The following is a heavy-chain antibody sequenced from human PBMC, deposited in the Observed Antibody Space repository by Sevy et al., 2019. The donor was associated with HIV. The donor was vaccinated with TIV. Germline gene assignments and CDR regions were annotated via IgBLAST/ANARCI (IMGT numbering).Heavy chain of an antibody. CDR3: ARDAGYSVNWYPRFDP. CDR1: AFTFSTYA. J-gene: IGHJ5*02. CDR2: ISYDGSHK. V-gene: IGHV3-30*03. Sequence: LSLTCAASAFTFSTYAMHWVRQAPGKGLEWVAVISYDGSHKYYADSVKGRFTISRDDSKSSLYLQMKTLRAEDMAVYYCARDAGYSVNWYPRFDPWGQGTLVTVSS. D-gene: IGHD6-13*01.